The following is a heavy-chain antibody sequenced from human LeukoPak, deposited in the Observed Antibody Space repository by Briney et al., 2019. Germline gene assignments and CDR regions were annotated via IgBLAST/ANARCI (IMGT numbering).Heavy chain of an antibody. CDR3: ARDLSTTVTTYGWFDP. Sequence: PGGSLRLSCAASGFTFSSYWMSWVRQAPGKGLEWVANIKQDGSEKYYVDSVKGRFTISRDNAKNSLYPQMNSLRAEDTAVYYCARDLSTTVTTYGWFDPWGQGTLVTVSS. CDR1: GFTFSSYW. V-gene: IGHV3-7*01. CDR2: IKQDGSEK. J-gene: IGHJ5*02. D-gene: IGHD4-11*01.